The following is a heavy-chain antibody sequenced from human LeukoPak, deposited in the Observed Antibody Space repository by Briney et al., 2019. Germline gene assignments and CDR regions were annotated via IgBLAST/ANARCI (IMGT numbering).Heavy chain of an antibody. CDR3: ARRRYYDGSGYLE. CDR1: GDSVSRSDSY. CDR2: IYYSGRT. Sequence: PSETLSLTCSVSGDSVSRSDSYWDWIRQPPGKGLEWIGTIYYSGRTYYSPSLKSRVTMSVDPSNNQFSLNLRSVTAADTAVYYCARRRYYDGSGYLEWGQGTLLSVSS. J-gene: IGHJ1*01. D-gene: IGHD3-22*01. V-gene: IGHV4-39*01.